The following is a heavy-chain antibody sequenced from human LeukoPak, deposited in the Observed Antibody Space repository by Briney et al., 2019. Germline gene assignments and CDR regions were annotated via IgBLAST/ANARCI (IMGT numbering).Heavy chain of an antibody. CDR1: GASVSSGGYY. V-gene: IGHV4-61*08. CDR3: ARQTSSGWYGGHFDY. D-gene: IGHD6-19*01. Sequence: SETLSLTCTVSGASVSSGGYYWSWLRQPPGKGLEWIGYIYYSGSTNYNPSLKSRVTISVDTSKNQFSLKLSSVTAADTAVYYCARQTSSGWYGGHFDYWGQGTLVTVSS. CDR2: IYYSGST. J-gene: IGHJ4*02.